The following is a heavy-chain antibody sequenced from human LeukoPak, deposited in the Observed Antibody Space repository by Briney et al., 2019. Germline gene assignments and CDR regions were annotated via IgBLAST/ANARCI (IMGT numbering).Heavy chain of an antibody. CDR1: GGSLSAYY. CDR2: INHGGST. V-gene: IGHV4-34*01. J-gene: IGHJ6*03. D-gene: IGHD3-22*01. Sequence: PSETLSLTCAVYGGSLSAYYWTWIRQPPGKGLEWIGEINHGGSTNYNPSLKSRVTISVDTSKNQFSLKLSSVTAADTAVYYCARARAYYDSSGLLYYYYYMDVWGKGTTVTISS. CDR3: ARARAYYDSSGLLYYYYYMDV.